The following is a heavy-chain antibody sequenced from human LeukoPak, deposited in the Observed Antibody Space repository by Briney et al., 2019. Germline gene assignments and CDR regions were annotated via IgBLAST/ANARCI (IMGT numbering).Heavy chain of an antibody. D-gene: IGHD1-26*01. CDR1: GFTFDDYG. CDR3: AKDRGAVGALTTTDYGMDV. J-gene: IGHJ6*02. Sequence: GGSLRLSCAASGFTFDDYGMHWVRQAPGKGLEWVSGISWNSGSIGYADSVKGRFTISRDNAKNSLYLQMNSLRAEDTALYYCAKDRGAVGALTTTDYGMDVWGQGTTVTVFS. CDR2: ISWNSGSI. V-gene: IGHV3-9*01.